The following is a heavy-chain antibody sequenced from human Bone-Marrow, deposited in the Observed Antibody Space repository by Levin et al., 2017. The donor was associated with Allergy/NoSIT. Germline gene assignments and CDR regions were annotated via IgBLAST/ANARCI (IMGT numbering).Heavy chain of an antibody. CDR2: IIPILGIA. CDR3: ARLRQLEYYYYYGMDV. Sequence: SVKVSCKASGGTFSSYAISWVRQAPGQGLEWMGRIIPILGIANYAQKFQGRVTITADKSTSTAYMELSSLRSEDTAVYYCARLRQLEYYYYYGMDVWGQGTTVTVSS. J-gene: IGHJ6*02. D-gene: IGHD6-13*01. V-gene: IGHV1-69*04. CDR1: GGTFSSYA.